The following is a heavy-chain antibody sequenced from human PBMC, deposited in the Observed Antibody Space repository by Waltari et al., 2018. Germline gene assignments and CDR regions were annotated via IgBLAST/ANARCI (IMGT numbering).Heavy chain of an antibody. V-gene: IGHV4-39*01. Sequence: QLQLQESGPGLVKPSETLSLTCTVSGGSISSSSYYWGWIRQPPGKGLEWIGCIYYSGSTYNHPSLKSRVTISVDTSKNQFSLKLSSVTAADTAVYYCASYFTGERNYYYCMDVWGKGTTVTVSS. D-gene: IGHD7-27*01. CDR2: IYYSGST. J-gene: IGHJ6*03. CDR3: ASYFTGERNYYYCMDV. CDR1: GGSISSSSYY.